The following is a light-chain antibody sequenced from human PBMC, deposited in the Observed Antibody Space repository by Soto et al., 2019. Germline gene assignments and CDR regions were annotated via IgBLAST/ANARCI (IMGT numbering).Light chain of an antibody. CDR1: QSVDSTY. CDR3: QHYGRPRT. J-gene: IGKJ1*01. V-gene: IGKV3-20*01. Sequence: DIVLTQSPGTLSLSPGESATLSCRASQSVDSTYMTWYQQQPGQAPRLLIDGTSGRATGIPGRISGSVSGTYFPLTSSRLEHEDSAVYFYQHYGRPRTFGQGTKVEIK. CDR2: GTS.